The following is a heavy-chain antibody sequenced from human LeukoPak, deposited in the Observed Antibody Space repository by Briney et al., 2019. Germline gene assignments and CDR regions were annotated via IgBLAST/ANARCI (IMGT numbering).Heavy chain of an antibody. CDR1: GFTFSSYA. V-gene: IGHV3-23*01. D-gene: IGHD2-2*01. CDR2: ISGSGGST. J-gene: IGHJ6*02. CDR3: ATSMGVPAAFVGDGYYYYYGMDV. Sequence: PGGSLRLSCAASGFTFSSYAMSWVRQAPGKGLGWVSAISGSGGSTYYADSVKGRFTISRDNSKNTLYLQMNSLRAEDTAVYYCATSMGVPAAFVGDGYYYYYGMDVWGQGTTVTVSS.